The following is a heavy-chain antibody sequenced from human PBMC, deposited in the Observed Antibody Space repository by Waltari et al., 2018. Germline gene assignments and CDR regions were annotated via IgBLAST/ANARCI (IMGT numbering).Heavy chain of an antibody. D-gene: IGHD1-26*01. CDR3: ARWRWQQSELDY. Sequence: EVQLVESGGGLVKPGGSLRLSCAAPVFSFSNYNMPWVRQAPGEGLEWVSSITSSSDIKYADSVKGRFTISRDNAKNSLYLQRNSLRVEDTAVYYCARWRWQQSELDYWGRGTLVTVSS. V-gene: IGHV3-21*01. J-gene: IGHJ4*02. CDR2: ITSSSDI. CDR1: VFSFSNYN.